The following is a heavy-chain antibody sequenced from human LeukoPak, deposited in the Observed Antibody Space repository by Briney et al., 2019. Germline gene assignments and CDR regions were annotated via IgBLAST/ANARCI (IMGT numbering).Heavy chain of an antibody. V-gene: IGHV4-59*01. Sequence: SETLPLTXTVSGGSISSYYWSWIRQPPGKGLEWIGYIYYSGSTKYNPSLKSRVTISVDRSKNQFSLKLSSVTAADTAVYYCAREENSGSWYDRLFDPWGQGTLVTVSS. J-gene: IGHJ5*02. CDR3: AREENSGSWYDRLFDP. CDR1: GGSISSYY. D-gene: IGHD6-13*01. CDR2: IYYSGST.